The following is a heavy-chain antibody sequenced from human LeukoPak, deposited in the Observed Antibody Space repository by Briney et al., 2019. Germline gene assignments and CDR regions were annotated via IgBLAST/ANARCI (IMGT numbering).Heavy chain of an antibody. CDR1: GGSISSGGYY. J-gene: IGHJ1*01. CDR3: ARTDIVVVPAASYFQH. D-gene: IGHD2-2*01. V-gene: IGHV4-30-2*01. Sequence: PSETLSLTCTVSGGSISSGGYYWSWIRQPPGKGLEWIGYIYHSGSTYYNPSLKSRVTISVDRSKNQFSLKLSSVTAADTAVYYCARTDIVVVPAASYFQHWGQGTLVTVSS. CDR2: IYHSGST.